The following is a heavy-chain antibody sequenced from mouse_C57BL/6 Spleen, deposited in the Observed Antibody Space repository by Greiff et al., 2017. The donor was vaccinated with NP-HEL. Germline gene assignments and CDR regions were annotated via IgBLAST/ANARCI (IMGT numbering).Heavy chain of an antibody. J-gene: IGHJ2*01. CDR2: IDPANGNT. CDR1: GFNIKNTY. CDR3: AFYGNYAYYFDY. Sequence: VHVKQSVAELVRPGASVKLSCTASGFNIKNTYMHWVKQRPEQGLEWIGRIDPANGNTKYAPKFQGKATITADTSSNTAYLQLSSLTSEDTAIYYCAFYGNYAYYFDYWGQGTTLTVSS. V-gene: IGHV14-3*01. D-gene: IGHD2-1*01.